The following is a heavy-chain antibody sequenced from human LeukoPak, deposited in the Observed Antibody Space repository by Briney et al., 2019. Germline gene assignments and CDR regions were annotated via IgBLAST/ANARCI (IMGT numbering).Heavy chain of an antibody. CDR2: INYSGST. CDR3: ARRGGIRGSGWYKAYYYMDV. D-gene: IGHD6-19*01. J-gene: IGHJ6*03. Sequence: SETLSLTCTVSGNSMNNYYWSWIRQPTGKGLESIGNINYSGSTNSNPSLKSRATISVDMSRKHFFLDLSSVTAADTAVYYCARRGGIRGSGWYKAYYYMDVWGKGTTVTISS. V-gene: IGHV4-59*01. CDR1: GNSMNNYY.